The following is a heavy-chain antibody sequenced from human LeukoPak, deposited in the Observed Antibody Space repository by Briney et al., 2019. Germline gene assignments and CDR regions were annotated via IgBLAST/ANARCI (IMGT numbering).Heavy chain of an antibody. CDR3: ARDGTYYYDSSGPRFDY. Sequence: PGGSLRLSCAASGFTVSSNYMSWVRQAPGKGLEWVSVIYSGGSTYYADSVKGRFTISRDNSKNTLYLQMNSLRAEDTAVYYCARDGTYYYDSSGPRFDYWGQGTLVTVSS. J-gene: IGHJ4*02. CDR1: GFTVSSNY. CDR2: IYSGGST. V-gene: IGHV3-66*01. D-gene: IGHD3-22*01.